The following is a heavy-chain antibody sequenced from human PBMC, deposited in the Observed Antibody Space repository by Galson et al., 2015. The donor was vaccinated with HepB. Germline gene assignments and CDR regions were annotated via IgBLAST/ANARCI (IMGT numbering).Heavy chain of an antibody. D-gene: IGHD3-22*01. V-gene: IGHV5-51*01. Sequence: QSGAEVKKPGESQKISCKGSGYSFTSYWIGWVRQMPGKGLEWMGIIYPGDSDTRYSPSFQGQVTISADKSISTAYLQWSSLKASDTAMYYCAIAYYDSSGYYLDAFDIWGQGTMVTVSS. CDR1: GYSFTSYW. CDR2: IYPGDSDT. J-gene: IGHJ3*02. CDR3: AIAYYDSSGYYLDAFDI.